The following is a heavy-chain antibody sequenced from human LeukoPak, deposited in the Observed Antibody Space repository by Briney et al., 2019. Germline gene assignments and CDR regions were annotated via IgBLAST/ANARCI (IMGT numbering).Heavy chain of an antibody. D-gene: IGHD1-1*01. CDR3: ARVAKERVGGVYYFDY. CDR1: GFTFSVYD. CDR2: IGTAGDT. Sequence: GGSLRLSCAASGFTFSVYDMHWVRQPTGKGLEWVAAIGTAGDTYYTGSVKGRFTISRENAKNSLYLQMNSLRAGDTAVYYCARVAKERVGGVYYFDYWGQGTLVTVSS. V-gene: IGHV3-13*01. J-gene: IGHJ4*02.